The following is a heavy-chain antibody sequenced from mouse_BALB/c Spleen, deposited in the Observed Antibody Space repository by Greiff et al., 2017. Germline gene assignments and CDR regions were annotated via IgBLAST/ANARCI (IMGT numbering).Heavy chain of an antibody. J-gene: IGHJ1*01. CDR2: IAPGSGST. D-gene: IGHD1-1*01. CDR1: GYTFTSYW. CDR3: AREGDYYGWYFDV. V-gene: IGHV1S41*01. Sequence: DLVKPGASVKLSCKASGYTFTSYWINWIKQRPGQGLEWIGRIAPGSGSTYYNEMFKGKATLTVDTSSSTAYIQLSSLSSEDSAVYFGAREGDYYGWYFDVWGAGTTVTVSS.